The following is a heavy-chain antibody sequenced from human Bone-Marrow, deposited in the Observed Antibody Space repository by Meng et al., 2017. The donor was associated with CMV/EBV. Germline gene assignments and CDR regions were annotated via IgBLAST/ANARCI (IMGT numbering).Heavy chain of an antibody. CDR1: GFSLSIIGVG. CDR3: AHRPSGYSSSWFDY. D-gene: IGHD6-13*01. Sequence: IPLKETGPTLVQPTQPRLLTSPFSGFSLSIIGVGLGWIRQPPGKALGWLALIYWADDKRYSPSLKSRLTITKDTSKTQVVLTMTNMDPVDTATYYCAHRPSGYSSSWFDYWGQGTLVTVSS. V-gene: IGHV2-5*02. J-gene: IGHJ4*02. CDR2: IYWADDK.